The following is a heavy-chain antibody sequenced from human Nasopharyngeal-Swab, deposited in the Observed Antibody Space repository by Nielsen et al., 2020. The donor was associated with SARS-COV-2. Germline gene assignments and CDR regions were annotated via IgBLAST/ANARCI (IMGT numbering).Heavy chain of an antibody. V-gene: IGHV3-49*04. Sequence: GESLKISCTTSGFTFGAYAMSWVRQAPGKGLEWVGFIRSKGDGGTTEYAASVKGAFTISRDDSKSIAYLQMNSLKTEDTAVYYCTRETRIAVAGTLLYYYYYYMDVWGKGTTVTVSS. J-gene: IGHJ6*03. D-gene: IGHD6-19*01. CDR1: GFTFGAYA. CDR3: TRETRIAVAGTLLYYYYYYMDV. CDR2: IRSKGDGGTT.